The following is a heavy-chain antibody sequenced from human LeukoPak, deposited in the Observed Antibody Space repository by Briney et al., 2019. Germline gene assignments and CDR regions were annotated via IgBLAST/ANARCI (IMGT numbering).Heavy chain of an antibody. Sequence: ASVKASCKASGYTFTSYDINWVRQATGQGLEWMGWMNPNSGNTGYAQKFQGRVTMTRNTSISTAYMELSSLRSEDTAVYYCARAVGSSSWYGDWFDPWGQGTLVTVSS. D-gene: IGHD6-13*01. J-gene: IGHJ5*02. CDR3: ARAVGSSSWYGDWFDP. V-gene: IGHV1-8*01. CDR2: MNPNSGNT. CDR1: GYTFTSYD.